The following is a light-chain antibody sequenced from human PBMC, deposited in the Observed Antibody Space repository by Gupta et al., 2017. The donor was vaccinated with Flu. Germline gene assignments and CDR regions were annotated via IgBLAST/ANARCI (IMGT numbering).Light chain of an antibody. Sequence: DIQLTQSPSALSASVGDRVTITCRASQGMVTYLAWYQQKPGKAPKLLIYQASTLATGVPSRFSGSGSGIEFTLTISSLQPDDFATYYCQQYNSYRSFGQGTKVEI. V-gene: IGKV1-5*03. CDR3: QQYNSYRS. J-gene: IGKJ1*01. CDR2: QAS. CDR1: QGMVTY.